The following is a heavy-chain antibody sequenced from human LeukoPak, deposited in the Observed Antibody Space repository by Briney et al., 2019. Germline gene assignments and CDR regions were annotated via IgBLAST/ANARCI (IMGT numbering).Heavy chain of an antibody. Sequence: GGSLRLSCAASGFTFSSYGMHWVRQAPGKGLEWVAVIWYDGSNKYYADSVKGRFTISRDNAKNSLYLQMNSLRAEDTAVYYRARDAQGFDPWGQGTLVTVSS. V-gene: IGHV3-33*01. J-gene: IGHJ5*02. CDR3: ARDAQGFDP. CDR2: IWYDGSNK. CDR1: GFTFSSYG.